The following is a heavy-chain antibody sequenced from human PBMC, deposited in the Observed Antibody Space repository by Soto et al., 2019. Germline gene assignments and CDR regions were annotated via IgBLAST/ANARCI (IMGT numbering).Heavy chain of an antibody. CDR1: GYSFTSYW. J-gene: IGHJ3*02. CDR2: IYPGDSDT. V-gene: IGHV5-51*01. D-gene: IGHD3-9*01. CDR3: ARRVVDYDILTGYSRGGAFDI. Sequence: GESLKISCKGSGYSFTSYWIGWVRQMPGKGLEWMGIIYPGDSDTRYSPSFQGQVTISADKSISTAYLQWSSLKASDTAMYYCARRVVDYDILTGYSRGGAFDIWGQGTMVTVSS.